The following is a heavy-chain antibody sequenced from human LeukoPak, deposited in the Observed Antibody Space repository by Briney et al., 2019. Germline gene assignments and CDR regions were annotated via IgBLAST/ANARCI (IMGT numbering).Heavy chain of an antibody. CDR2: IIPIFGTA. J-gene: IGHJ6*03. V-gene: IGHV1-69*05. D-gene: IGHD1-7*01. Sequence: ASVKVSCKASGGTFSSYAISWVRQAPGQGLEWRGGIIPIFGTANYAQKFQGRVTITTDESTSTAYVELSSLRSEDTAVYYCARALNRWNYNGPHYYYYMDVWGKGTTVTVSS. CDR1: GGTFSSYA. CDR3: ARALNRWNYNGPHYYYYMDV.